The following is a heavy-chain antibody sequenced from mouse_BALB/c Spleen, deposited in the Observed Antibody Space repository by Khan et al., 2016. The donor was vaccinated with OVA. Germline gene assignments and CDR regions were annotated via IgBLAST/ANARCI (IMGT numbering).Heavy chain of an antibody. CDR3: ARRGLYGLFAY. D-gene: IGHD2-10*02. CDR1: GYTFTTYW. CDR2: INPSTGYT. V-gene: IGHV1-7*01. J-gene: IGHJ3*01. Sequence: QVQLKQSGAELVTPGASVKMSCTASGYTFTTYWINWIKQRPGQGLEWIGFINPSTGYTEYYKNFKDMATLTADESAGKAYMNLNSLTSADSAGYYCARRGLYGLFAYWGQGTLVTVSA.